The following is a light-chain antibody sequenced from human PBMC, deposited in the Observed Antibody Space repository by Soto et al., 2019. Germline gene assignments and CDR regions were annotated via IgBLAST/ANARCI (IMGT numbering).Light chain of an antibody. CDR1: QSVSGN. Sequence: EIVMTQSPATLSVSPGERATLSCMASQSVSGNLAWYQQKPGQAPRLLIYGASTKATGIPARFSGSGSGTEFTLTISSLQSEDFAVYYCQQYNNWPPGKFGQGTKVEIQ. V-gene: IGKV3-15*01. J-gene: IGKJ1*01. CDR3: QQYNNWPPGK. CDR2: GAS.